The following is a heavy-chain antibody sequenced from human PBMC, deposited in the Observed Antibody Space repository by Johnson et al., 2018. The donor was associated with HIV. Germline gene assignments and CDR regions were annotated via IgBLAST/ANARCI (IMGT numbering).Heavy chain of an antibody. CDR1: GFTFDDYA. CDR2: ISWNSGSI. J-gene: IGHJ3*02. Sequence: LVESGGGLVQPGRSLRLSCAASGFTFDDYAMHWVRQAPGKGLEWVSGISWNSGSIGYADSVKGRFTISRDNAKNSLYLKMNSLRAEDTAVYYCARSCPRWAAAGGAFDIWGQGTMVTVSS. D-gene: IGHD6-13*01. CDR3: ARSCPRWAAAGGAFDI. V-gene: IGHV3-9*01.